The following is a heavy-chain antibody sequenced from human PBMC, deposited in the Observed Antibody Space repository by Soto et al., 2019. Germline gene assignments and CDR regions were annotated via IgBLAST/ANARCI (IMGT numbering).Heavy chain of an antibody. CDR2: INHSGST. CDR1: GGSFSGYY. D-gene: IGHD6-13*01. CDR3: ARGPKIAAAGYYFDY. V-gene: IGHV4-34*01. J-gene: IGHJ4*02. Sequence: SETLSLTCAVYGGSFSGYYWSWIRQPPGKGLEWIGEINHSGSTNYNPSLKSRVTISVDTSKNQFSLKLSSVTAADTAVYYCARGPKIAAAGYYFDYWGQGTLVTVSS.